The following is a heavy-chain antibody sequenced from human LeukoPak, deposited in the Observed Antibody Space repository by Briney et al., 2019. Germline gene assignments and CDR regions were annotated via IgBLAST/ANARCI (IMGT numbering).Heavy chain of an antibody. D-gene: IGHD6-19*01. V-gene: IGHV3-21*01. Sequence: GGSLRLSCAASGFTFSSYSMNWVRQAPGKGLEWVSSISSSSSYIYYADSVKGRFTISRDNAKNSLYLQMNSLRAEDTAVYYCARDPYSSGWTDALDIWGQGTMVTVSS. CDR3: ARDPYSSGWTDALDI. CDR2: ISSSSSYI. CDR1: GFTFSSYS. J-gene: IGHJ3*02.